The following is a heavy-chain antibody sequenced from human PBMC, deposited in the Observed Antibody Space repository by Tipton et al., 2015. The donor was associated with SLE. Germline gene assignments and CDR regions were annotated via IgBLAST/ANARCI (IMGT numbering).Heavy chain of an antibody. CDR2: ISDGGGT. V-gene: IGHV4-59*08. J-gene: IGHJ6*02. CDR3: ARGLLTWRGAVVGVDV. CDR1: GGSFSGYY. D-gene: IGHD2-21*01. Sequence: TLSLTCAVYGGSFSGYYSSWIRQPPGKGLEWIGYISDGGGTNYNPSLKSRVTISVDTSKNQFSLKLSSVTAADTAVYYCARGLLTWRGAVVGVDVWGQGTTVNVSS.